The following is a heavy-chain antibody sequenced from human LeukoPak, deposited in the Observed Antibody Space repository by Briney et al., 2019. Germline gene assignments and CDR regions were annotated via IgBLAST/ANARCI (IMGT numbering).Heavy chain of an antibody. D-gene: IGHD2-21*02. CDR1: GFTFSDYY. V-gene: IGHV3-11*03. CDR3: ARSAYWGGDCYYYFDY. Sequence: GGSLRLSCAASGFTFSDYYMSGFRQAPGKGLEWVSYISSSTTSYTNYADSVKGRLTISRDNAKNSLDLQMNSLRGEDMAVYYCARSAYWGGDCYYYFDYWGQGTLVTVSS. CDR2: ISSSTTSYT. J-gene: IGHJ4*02.